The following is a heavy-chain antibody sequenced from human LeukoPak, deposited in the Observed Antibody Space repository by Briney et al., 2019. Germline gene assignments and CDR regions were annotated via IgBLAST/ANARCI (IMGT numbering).Heavy chain of an antibody. CDR3: AKDRPTVYSSSWLHFLDS. V-gene: IGHV3-23*01. D-gene: IGHD6-13*01. J-gene: IGHJ4*02. CDR1: GFTFSSYA. Sequence: GGSLRLPCAASGFTFSSYAMHWVRQAPGKGLEWVSGISGSGGSTYVADSVKGRFTVSRDNSKNTLYLQMNSLRADDTAVYYCAKDRPTVYSSSWLHFLDSWGQGTLVTVSS. CDR2: ISGSGGST.